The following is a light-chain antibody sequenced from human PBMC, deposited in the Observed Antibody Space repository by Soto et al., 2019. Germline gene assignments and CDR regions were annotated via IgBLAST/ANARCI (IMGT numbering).Light chain of an antibody. CDR3: QQYNSYPYT. Sequence: FVLTQYPGTLSLSPGERATLSCRASQSVSSSYLAWYQQKPGQAPRLLIYGASSRATGIPDRFSGSGSGTEFTLTISSLQPDDFATYYCQQYNSYPYTFGQGTRLEIK. V-gene: IGKV3-20*01. CDR1: QSVSSSY. CDR2: GAS. J-gene: IGKJ5*01.